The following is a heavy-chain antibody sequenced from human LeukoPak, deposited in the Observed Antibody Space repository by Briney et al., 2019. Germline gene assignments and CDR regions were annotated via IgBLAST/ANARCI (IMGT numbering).Heavy chain of an antibody. D-gene: IGHD4-23*01. J-gene: IGHJ4*02. CDR3: ARDMYGRNYFDF. V-gene: IGHV3-53*01. CDR1: GFTVSSNY. CDR2: IYSGGST. Sequence: GGSLRLYCAASGFTVSSNYMSWVRQAPGQGLEWVSVIYSGGSTYYADSVKGRFTISRDNSKNTLYLQMNSLRAEDTAVYYCARDMYGRNYFDFWGQGTLVTVSS.